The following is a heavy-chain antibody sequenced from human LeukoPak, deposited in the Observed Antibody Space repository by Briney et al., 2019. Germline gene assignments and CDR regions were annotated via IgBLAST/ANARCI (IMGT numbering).Heavy chain of an antibody. D-gene: IGHD6-19*01. V-gene: IGHV1-18*01. CDR3: ARKYSSGWYYFDF. CDR1: GYNFPNAD. J-gene: IGHJ4*02. CDR2: ILSYNVNT. Sequence: GASVKGSCKASGYNFPNADITWVRQAPGQGLEWLGSILSYNVNTNYAQKVQGAVSMTTDTTTRTAYMELRSQRSDDTAVYYCARKYSSGWYYFDFWGQGTLVTVSS.